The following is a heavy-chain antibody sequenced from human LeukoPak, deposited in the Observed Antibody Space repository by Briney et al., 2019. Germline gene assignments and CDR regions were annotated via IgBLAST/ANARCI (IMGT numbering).Heavy chain of an antibody. CDR2: IIPILGIA. CDR3: ASEGPGVGYCSSTSCYTEAFDI. D-gene: IGHD2-2*02. Sequence: GSSAQVSCKASGGTFSSYTISWVRQAPGQALEWMGRIIPILGIANYAQKFQGRVTITADQSSTPAYMALSRSRSEDTAVYYRASEGPGVGYCSSTSCYTEAFDIWGQGTMVTVSS. CDR1: GGTFSSYT. J-gene: IGHJ3*02. V-gene: IGHV1-69*02.